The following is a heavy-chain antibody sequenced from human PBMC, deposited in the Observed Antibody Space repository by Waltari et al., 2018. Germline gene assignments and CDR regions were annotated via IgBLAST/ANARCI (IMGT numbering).Heavy chain of an antibody. V-gene: IGHV3-72*01. Sequence: EVQLVESGGGLVQPGGYLRLSCVASGFTFTDHYMDWVRQAPGQGLEWISRTKNKANSHITDYAASVKGRFIASRDDSKNSLYLQMNNLKTEDTAVYYCARDTATALDSWTQGTLVTVSA. CDR2: TKNKANSHIT. D-gene: IGHD1-1*01. J-gene: IGHJ4*02. CDR1: GFTFTDHY. CDR3: ARDTATALDS.